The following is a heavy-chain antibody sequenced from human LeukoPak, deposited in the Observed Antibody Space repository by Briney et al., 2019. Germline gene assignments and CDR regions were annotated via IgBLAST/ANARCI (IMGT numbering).Heavy chain of an antibody. CDR3: ARAPSSGWSLYYFDY. CDR1: GYTSTSYG. D-gene: IGHD6-19*01. CDR2: ISAYNGNT. V-gene: IGHV1-18*04. J-gene: IGHJ4*02. Sequence: GASVKISCKASGYTSTSYGISWVRQAPGQGLERMGWISAYNGNTNYAQKLQGRVTMTTDTSTSTAYMELRSLRSDDTAVYYCARAPSSGWSLYYFDYWGQGTLVTVSS.